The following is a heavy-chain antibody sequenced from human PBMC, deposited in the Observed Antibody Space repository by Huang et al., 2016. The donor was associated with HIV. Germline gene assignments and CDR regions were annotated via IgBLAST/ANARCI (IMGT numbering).Heavy chain of an antibody. V-gene: IGHV3-30*18. D-gene: IGHD2-15*01. CDR2: ISYDGRSD. CDR1: GFIFSNFG. Sequence: QVQSVESGGGVVQPGTSLRLSCAASGFIFSNFGMHWVRQAPGKGLEWVAVISYDGRSDRYSDSVKGRFTISRDNDKNTLSLEMNRLRHDDTAVYYCAKESRWFSDFDQWGQGTLVTVSS. CDR3: AKESRWFSDFDQ. J-gene: IGHJ5*02.